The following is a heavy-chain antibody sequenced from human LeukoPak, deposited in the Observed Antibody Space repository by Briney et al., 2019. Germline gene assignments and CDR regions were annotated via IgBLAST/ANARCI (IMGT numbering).Heavy chain of an antibody. V-gene: IGHV4-59*01. CDR2: IYHGGTT. CDR1: GGPLSTYT. J-gene: IGHJ4*02. Sequence: PLETPSLTCSVSGGPLSTYTWSWVRQSPGKGLEWIGYIYHGGTTNYSPSLKSRATISAHTARNQFSLRLRSVTAADTAIYYCARDTSVASGMQYWGPGTVVSVSS. CDR3: ARDTSVASGMQY. D-gene: IGHD5-12*01.